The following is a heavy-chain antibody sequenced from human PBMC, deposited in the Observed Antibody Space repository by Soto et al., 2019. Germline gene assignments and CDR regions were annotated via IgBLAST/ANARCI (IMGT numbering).Heavy chain of an antibody. CDR3: ARAAPVPDRQLGITFDY. Sequence: ASVKVSCKASGYTFTSYYMHWVRQAPGQGLEWMGIINPSGGSTSYAQKFQGRVTMTRDTSTSTVYMELSSLRSEDTAVYYCARAAPVPDRQLGITFDYWGQGTLVTVSS. J-gene: IGHJ4*02. D-gene: IGHD5-18*01. CDR1: GYTFTSYY. V-gene: IGHV1-46*03. CDR2: INPSGGST.